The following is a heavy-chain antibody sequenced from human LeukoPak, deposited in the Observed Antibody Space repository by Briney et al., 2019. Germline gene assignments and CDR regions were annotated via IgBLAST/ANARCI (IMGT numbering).Heavy chain of an antibody. V-gene: IGHV2-5*02. Sequence: SGPTLVKPTQALTVTCTFSGFSLNTRGVSVGWIRQPPGKALEWLALIYWDDAKRYSPSLRSRVTITKDTSKNQVVLTMTNMDPVDTATYYCAHRDYSWSMFDYWGQGTLVTVSS. J-gene: IGHJ4*02. CDR2: IYWDDAK. CDR3: AHRDYSWSMFDY. CDR1: GFSLNTRGVS. D-gene: IGHD4-17*01.